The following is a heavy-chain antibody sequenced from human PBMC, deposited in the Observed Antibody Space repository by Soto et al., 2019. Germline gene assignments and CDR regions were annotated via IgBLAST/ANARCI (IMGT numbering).Heavy chain of an antibody. CDR2: ISSTTNYI. Sequence: GGSLRLSCAASGFTFTWYSMNWVRQAPGKGLEWVSSISSTTNYIYYGDSMKGRFTISRGNAKNSLYLEMNSLRAEDTAVYYCARESEDLTSNFDYWGQGTLVTVSS. CDR3: ARESEDLTSNFDY. CDR1: GFTFTWYS. V-gene: IGHV3-21*06. J-gene: IGHJ4*02.